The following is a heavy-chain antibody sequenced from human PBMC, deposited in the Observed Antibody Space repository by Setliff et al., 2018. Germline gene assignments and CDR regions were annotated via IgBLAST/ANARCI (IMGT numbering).Heavy chain of an antibody. J-gene: IGHJ6*02. CDR3: ARVRACVCGELQFLGWEGDNYGMDV. Sequence: EASVKVSCKASGYTFTSYAMHWVRQAPGQRLEWMGWISAYNGNTNYAQKLQGRVTMTTDTSTSTAYMELRSLRSDDTAVYYCARVRACVCGELQFLGWEGDNYGMDVWGQGITVTVSS. V-gene: IGHV1-18*01. D-gene: IGHD3-3*01. CDR1: GYTFTSYA. CDR2: ISAYNGNT.